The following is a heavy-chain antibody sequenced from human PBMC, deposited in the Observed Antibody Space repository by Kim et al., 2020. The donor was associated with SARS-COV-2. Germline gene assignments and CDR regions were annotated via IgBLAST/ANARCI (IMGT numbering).Heavy chain of an antibody. CDR3: SSTRGYYDSSGYYSNYDY. J-gene: IGHJ4*02. D-gene: IGHD3-22*01. CDR2: IKSKTDGGTT. Sequence: GGSLRLSCAASGFTFSNAWMSWVRQAPGKGLEWVGRIKSKTDGGTTDYAAPVKGRFTISRDDSKNTLYLQMNSLKTEDTAVYYCSSTRGYYDSSGYYSNYDYWGQGTLVTVSS. V-gene: IGHV3-15*01. CDR1: GFTFSNAW.